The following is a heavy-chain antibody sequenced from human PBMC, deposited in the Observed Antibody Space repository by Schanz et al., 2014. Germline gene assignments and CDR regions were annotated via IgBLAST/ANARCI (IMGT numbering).Heavy chain of an antibody. CDR1: GFTFSTSA. V-gene: IGHV3-23*01. CDR3: VSQTGSPNY. Sequence: EVQLLESGGGLVQPGGSLRLSSAASGFTFSTSAMTWVRQAPGKGLEWVIVISGSGGSTYYADSVRGRFTMSRDNSKNTVHLQMNSLRVEDTAVYFCVSQTGSPNYWGQGTLVTVSS. J-gene: IGHJ4*02. CDR2: ISGSGGST. D-gene: IGHD6-13*01.